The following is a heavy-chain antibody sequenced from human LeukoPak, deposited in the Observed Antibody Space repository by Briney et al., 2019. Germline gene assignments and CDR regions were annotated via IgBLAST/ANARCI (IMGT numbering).Heavy chain of an antibody. J-gene: IGHJ4*02. CDR3: ARVELLVVPAAIWGMDY. CDR1: GYTFTGYY. Sequence: AASVKVSCKASGYTFTGYYMHWVRQAPGQGLEWMGWINPNSGGTNYAQKFRGRVTMTRDTSISTAYMELSRLRSDDTAVYYCARVELLVVPAAIWGMDYWGQGTLVTVSS. CDR2: INPNSGGT. D-gene: IGHD2-2*02. V-gene: IGHV1-2*02.